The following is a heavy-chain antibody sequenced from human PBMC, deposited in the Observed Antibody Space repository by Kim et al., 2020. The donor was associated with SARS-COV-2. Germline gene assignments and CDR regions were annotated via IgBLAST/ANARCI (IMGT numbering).Heavy chain of an antibody. J-gene: IGHJ2*01. V-gene: IGHV3-30*18. CDR1: GFIFKNYG. D-gene: IGHD6-19*01. CDR3: AKEPDQWLVQWYFAF. Sequence: GGSLRLSCAASGFIFKNYGMHWIRQAPGKGLEWVAAFSFDENGEYYADSVKGRFTISRDTSTNTLFLEMNNLRPEDTAVYFCAKEPDQWLVQWYFAFWGRGTLVTVSS. CDR2: FSFDENGE.